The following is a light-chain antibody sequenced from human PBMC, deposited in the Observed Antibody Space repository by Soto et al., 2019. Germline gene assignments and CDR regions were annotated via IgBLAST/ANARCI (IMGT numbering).Light chain of an antibody. CDR1: QTISSW. CDR2: KAS. V-gene: IGKV1-5*03. J-gene: IGKJ1*01. Sequence: DIQMTQSPSTLSGSVGDRVTITCRAIQTISSWLAWYQQKPGKAPKLLIYKASTLKSGVPSRFRGSGSGTEFTLTISSLQPDDFETYYCQHYNSYSEAFGQGTKVDIK. CDR3: QHYNSYSEA.